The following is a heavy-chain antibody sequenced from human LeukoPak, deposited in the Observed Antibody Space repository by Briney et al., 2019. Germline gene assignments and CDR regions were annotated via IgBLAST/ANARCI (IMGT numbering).Heavy chain of an antibody. V-gene: IGHV1-69*05. Sequence: SVKVSCKASGGTFSSYAISWVRQAPGQGLEWMGRIIPIFGTANYAQKFQGRVTITTDESTSTAYMELSSLRSEDTAVYYCAKEKIGVGNAFDIWGQGTMVTVSS. D-gene: IGHD3-16*01. CDR1: GGTFSSYA. J-gene: IGHJ3*02. CDR2: IIPIFGTA. CDR3: AKEKIGVGNAFDI.